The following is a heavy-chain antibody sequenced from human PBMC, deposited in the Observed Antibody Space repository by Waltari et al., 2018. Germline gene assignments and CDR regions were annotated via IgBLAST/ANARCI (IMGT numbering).Heavy chain of an antibody. CDR3: ASCCYYLDAFDI. Sequence: QVQLVESGGGVVKRGGALRLSCAASGFTFSAADLSWIRQAPGKGVEWVSYMSRSGMIIYYADPVKGLFTISRDNAKNSLYLQMNSLGAEDTAVYYWASCCYYLDAFDIWGQGTMVPFSS. CDR1: GFTFSAAD. D-gene: IGHD3-22*01. J-gene: IGHJ3*02. CDR2: MSRSGMII. V-gene: IGHV3-11*04.